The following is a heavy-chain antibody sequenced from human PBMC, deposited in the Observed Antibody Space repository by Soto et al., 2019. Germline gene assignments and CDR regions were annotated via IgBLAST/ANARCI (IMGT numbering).Heavy chain of an antibody. J-gene: IGHJ4*02. D-gene: IGHD1-26*01. V-gene: IGHV3-30*18. CDR1: GFTFSSYG. CDR2: ISYDGSNK. CDR3: AKEGSGWELLRPHFDY. Sequence: GGSLRLSCAASGFTFSSYGMHWVRQAPGKGLEWVAVISYDGSNKYYADSVKGRFTISRDNSKNTLYLQMNSLRAEDTAVYYCAKEGSGWELLRPHFDYWGQGTLVTVSS.